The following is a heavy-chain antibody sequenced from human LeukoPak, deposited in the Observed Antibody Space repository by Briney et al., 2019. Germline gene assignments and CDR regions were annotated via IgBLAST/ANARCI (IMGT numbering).Heavy chain of an antibody. CDR2: IGPHSTFT. V-gene: IGHV1-2*02. CDR1: GFTFTDHY. J-gene: IGHJ4*02. CDR3: VREGEGPLSKDFDY. D-gene: IGHD2/OR15-2a*01. Sequence: AASVKVFCKSSGFTFTDHYIHWVRQGPGQGREWMGYIGPHSTFTSSPQEFQGRVTMTRDASMSTAYMELTRLTSDDTAVYYCVREGEGPLSKDFDYWGQGTLVTVSS.